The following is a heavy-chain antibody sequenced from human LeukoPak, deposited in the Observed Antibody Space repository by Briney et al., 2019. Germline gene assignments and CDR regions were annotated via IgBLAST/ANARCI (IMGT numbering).Heavy chain of an antibody. D-gene: IGHD3-22*01. CDR2: IKEDGGEK. CDR3: ARDRGYSTFDY. J-gene: IGHJ4*02. Sequence: GGSLRLSCAASGFTFSSYWMSRVRQAPGKGLEWVANIKEDGGEKNYVDSVKGRFTISRDNAKDSLSLQMNSLRAEDTAVYYCARDRGYSTFDYWGQGILVTVSS. CDR1: GFTFSSYW. V-gene: IGHV3-7*01.